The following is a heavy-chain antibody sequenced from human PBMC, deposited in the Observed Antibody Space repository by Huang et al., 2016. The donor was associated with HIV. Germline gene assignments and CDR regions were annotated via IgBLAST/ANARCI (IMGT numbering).Heavy chain of an antibody. Sequence: VQLVQSGAEVKKPGASVKVSCKASGYTFSSFGISWVRQAPGQGLEWVGWMSGEKINTKCSQQFQGRLTMTTDTSTSTADMELVSLRSDDTAVYYCARGGGIQLWLLGYYYMDVWGNGTTVTVSS. CDR2: MSGEKINT. CDR3: ARGGGIQLWLLGYYYMDV. D-gene: IGHD5-18*01. CDR1: GYTFSSFG. V-gene: IGHV1-18*01. J-gene: IGHJ6*03.